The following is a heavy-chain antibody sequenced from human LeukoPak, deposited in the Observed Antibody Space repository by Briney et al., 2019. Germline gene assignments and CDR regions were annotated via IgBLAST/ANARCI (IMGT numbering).Heavy chain of an antibody. V-gene: IGHV4-39*07. D-gene: IGHD5-12*01. CDR3: XXDSRYSGYGNFDY. CDR1: GGSISSGPYY. Sequence: SETLSLTCTVSGGSISSGPYYWGWIRQPPGKGLEWIGSIYYSGSTYYNPSLKSRVTISVDTSKNQFSLKLSSVTAAYTAVYXXXXDSRYSGYGNFDYWGQGTLVTVSS. J-gene: IGHJ4*02. CDR2: IYYSGST.